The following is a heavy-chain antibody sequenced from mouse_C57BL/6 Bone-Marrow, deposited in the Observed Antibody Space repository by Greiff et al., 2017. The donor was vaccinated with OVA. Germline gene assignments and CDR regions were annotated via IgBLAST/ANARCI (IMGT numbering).Heavy chain of an antibody. CDR3: AIDSSGRY. D-gene: IGHD3-2*02. CDR1: GYTFTDYQ. J-gene: IGHJ2*01. CDR2: INPSNGGT. Sequence: QVQLPQSGPELVKPGASVKMSCKASGYTFTDYQMHWVKPRPGKGLEWIGYINPSNGGTNYNEKFKGKATLTVDKSSITAYMQLSTLTSEVSAVYYCAIDSSGRYWGQGTTLTVSS. V-gene: IGHV1-53*01.